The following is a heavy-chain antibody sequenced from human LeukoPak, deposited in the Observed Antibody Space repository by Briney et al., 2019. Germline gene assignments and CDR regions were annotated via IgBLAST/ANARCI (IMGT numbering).Heavy chain of an antibody. CDR2: IYYSGST. Sequence: SETLSLTCTVSGGSISSSSYYWGWIRQPPGKGLEWIGSIYYSGSTYYNPSLKSRVTISVDTSKNQFSLKLSSVTAADTAVYYCARASRTLDYYYGMDVWGQGTTVTVSS. V-gene: IGHV4-39*07. CDR3: ARASRTLDYYYGMDV. D-gene: IGHD2-2*01. J-gene: IGHJ6*02. CDR1: GGSISSSSYY.